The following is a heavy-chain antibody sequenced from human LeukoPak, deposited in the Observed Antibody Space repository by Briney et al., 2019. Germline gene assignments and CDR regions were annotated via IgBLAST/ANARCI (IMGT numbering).Heavy chain of an antibody. CDR2: ISYDGSNK. D-gene: IGHD1-26*01. Sequence: GGSLRLSCAASGLTFSSYAMHWVRQAPGKGLEWVEVISYDGSNKYYADSVKGRFTISRDNSKNTLYLQMNSLRAEDTAVYYCARDPIVGANTFDYWGQGTLVTVSS. CDR1: GLTFSSYA. V-gene: IGHV3-30-3*01. J-gene: IGHJ4*02. CDR3: ARDPIVGANTFDY.